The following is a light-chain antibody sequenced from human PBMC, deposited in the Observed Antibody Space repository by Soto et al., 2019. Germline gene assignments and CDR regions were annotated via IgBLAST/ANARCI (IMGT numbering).Light chain of an antibody. CDR3: AAWDDSLSGVV. CDR2: RNN. J-gene: IGLJ2*01. V-gene: IGLV1-47*01. CDR1: SSNIGSNY. Sequence: QSVLTQPPSASGTPGQRVTISCSGSSSNIGSNYVYWYQQLPGTAPKLLIYRNNQSPSGVPDRFSGSKSGTSASLAISGLRSEDEADYYCAAWDDSLSGVVFGGGTKLTVL.